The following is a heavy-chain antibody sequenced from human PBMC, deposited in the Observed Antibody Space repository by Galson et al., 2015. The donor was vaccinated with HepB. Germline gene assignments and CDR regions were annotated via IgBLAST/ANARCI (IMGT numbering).Heavy chain of an antibody. J-gene: IGHJ5*02. V-gene: IGHV1-2*06. D-gene: IGHD2-15*01. Sequence: QSGAEVKKPGESLKVSCKASGYTFTGYYMHWVRQAPGQGLEWMGRINPNSGGTNYAQKFQGRVTMTRDTSISTAYMELSRLRSDDTAVYYCARDGLRCSGGSCYGTGWFDPWGQGTLVTVSS. CDR1: GYTFTGYY. CDR2: INPNSGGT. CDR3: ARDGLRCSGGSCYGTGWFDP.